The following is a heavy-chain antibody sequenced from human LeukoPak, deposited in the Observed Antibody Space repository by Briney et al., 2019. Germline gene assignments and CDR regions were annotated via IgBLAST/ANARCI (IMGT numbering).Heavy chain of an antibody. V-gene: IGHV1-8*01. CDR2: MNPNIHNT. Sequence: ASVRVSCKASGYTFTRYDIKGVRQATGQGGEGMGWMNPNIHNTAYAQKFHARVTLTTNTSLSTAYMELSSLPSEDTAVYYCARAQEVDYAASDAFDIWGQGTMVTVSS. D-gene: IGHD4-17*01. CDR3: ARAQEVDYAASDAFDI. CDR1: GYTFTRYD. J-gene: IGHJ3*02.